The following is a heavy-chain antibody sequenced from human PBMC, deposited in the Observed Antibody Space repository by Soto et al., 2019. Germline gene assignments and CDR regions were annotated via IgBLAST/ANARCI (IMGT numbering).Heavy chain of an antibody. CDR3: TDSNGMDV. Sequence: PGGSLRLSCTASGFTFGDYAMSWVRQAPGKGLEWVGFIRSKAYGGTTEYAPSVKGRFTISRDDSKSIAYLQMNSLKTEDTAVYYCTDSNGMDVWGQGTTVTVSS. J-gene: IGHJ6*02. CDR1: GFTFGDYA. V-gene: IGHV3-49*04. CDR2: IRSKAYGGTT.